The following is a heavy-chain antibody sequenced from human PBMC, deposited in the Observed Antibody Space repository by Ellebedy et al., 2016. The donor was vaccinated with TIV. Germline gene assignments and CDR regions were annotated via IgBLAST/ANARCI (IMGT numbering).Heavy chain of an antibody. CDR2: INHSGST. V-gene: IGHV4-34*01. CDR1: GGSFSGYY. Sequence: MPSETLSLTCAVYGGSFSGYYWSWIRQPPGKGLEWIGEINHSGSTNYNPSLKSRVTISVDTSKNQFSLKLSSVTAADTAVYYCARGYYDSSGYPDYWGQGTLVTVSS. J-gene: IGHJ4*02. D-gene: IGHD3-22*01. CDR3: ARGYYDSSGYPDY.